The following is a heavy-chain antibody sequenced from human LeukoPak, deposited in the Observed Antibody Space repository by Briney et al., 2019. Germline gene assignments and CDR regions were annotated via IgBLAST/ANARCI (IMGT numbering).Heavy chain of an antibody. CDR1: GFTFSNYW. D-gene: IGHD6-6*01. Sequence: GGSLRLSCAASGFTFSNYWVSWVRQAQGKGLEGVANIKQDGSEKHYVDSVKGRFTISRDNSKNTLYLQMNSLRAEDTAVYYCARSSAPYYYMDVWGKGTTVTVSS. V-gene: IGHV3-7*01. CDR3: ARSSAPYYYMDV. CDR2: IKQDGSEK. J-gene: IGHJ6*03.